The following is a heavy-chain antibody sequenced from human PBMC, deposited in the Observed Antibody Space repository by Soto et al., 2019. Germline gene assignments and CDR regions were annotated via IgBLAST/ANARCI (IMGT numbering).Heavy chain of an antibody. J-gene: IGHJ5*02. Sequence: QLRLQESGPGLVKPSETLSLTCTVSGGSIKSRNYYWAWLRQPPGKGLEWIGSIYYSGATFYSPSLKSRVTIFEDTSKNQFSLRLNSVTAADTAVYYCARHWGQLVNWFDPWGQGTLVTVSS. CDR2: IYYSGAT. CDR3: ARHWGQLVNWFDP. CDR1: GGSIKSRNYY. D-gene: IGHD6-13*01. V-gene: IGHV4-39*01.